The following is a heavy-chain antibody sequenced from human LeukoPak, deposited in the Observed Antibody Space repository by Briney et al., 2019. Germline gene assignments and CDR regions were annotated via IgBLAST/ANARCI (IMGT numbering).Heavy chain of an antibody. CDR3: TTGCSSTSWYYYYYYGMDV. Sequence: GGSLRLSCAASGFTFSNAWMNWVRQAPGKGLEWVGRIKSKTDGGTTDYAAPVKGRFTISRDDSKNTLYLQMNSLKTEDTAVYYCTTGCSSTSWYYYYYYGMDVWGQGTTVTVSS. J-gene: IGHJ6*02. CDR2: IKSKTDGGTT. V-gene: IGHV3-15*07. CDR1: GFTFSNAW. D-gene: IGHD2-2*01.